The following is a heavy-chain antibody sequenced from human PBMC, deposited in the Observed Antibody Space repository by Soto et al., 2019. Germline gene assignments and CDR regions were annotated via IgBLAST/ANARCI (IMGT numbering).Heavy chain of an antibody. Sequence: PGGSLRLSCAASGFTFSSYAMSWVRQAQGKGLEWVSAISGSGGSTYYADSVKGRFTISRDNSKNTLYLQMNSLRAEDTAVYYCAKNPYGSGSYGPFDIWGQGTMVPVSS. J-gene: IGHJ3*02. V-gene: IGHV3-23*01. CDR2: ISGSGGST. D-gene: IGHD3-10*01. CDR3: AKNPYGSGSYGPFDI. CDR1: GFTFSSYA.